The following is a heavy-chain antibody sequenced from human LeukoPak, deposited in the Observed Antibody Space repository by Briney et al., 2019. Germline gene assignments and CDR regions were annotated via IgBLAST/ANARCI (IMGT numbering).Heavy chain of an antibody. D-gene: IGHD2-2*01. CDR3: ARQRDEYAPFFDY. CDR2: IRPYNNST. Sequence: ASVKVSCTASGYTFPSYGISWVRQAPGQGLEWMGWIRPYNNSTNYAQRLQGRVTMTTDTSTTTAYMELRSLRSDDTAMYYCARQRDEYAPFFDYWGQGTLVTVSS. V-gene: IGHV1-18*01. J-gene: IGHJ4*02. CDR1: GYTFPSYG.